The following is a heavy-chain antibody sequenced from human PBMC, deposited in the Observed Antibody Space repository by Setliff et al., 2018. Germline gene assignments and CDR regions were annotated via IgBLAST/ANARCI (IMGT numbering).Heavy chain of an antibody. CDR3: AGLSTRVTY. CDR1: GGTFSSYA. CDR2: IIPILGIA. V-gene: IGHV1-69*10. Sequence: GASVKVSCKASGGTFSSYAISWVRQAPGQGLEWMGGIIPILGIANYAQKFQGRVTMTTDTSTSTAYMELSSLRSEDTAVYYCAGLSTRVTYWGQGTLVTVSS. J-gene: IGHJ4*02.